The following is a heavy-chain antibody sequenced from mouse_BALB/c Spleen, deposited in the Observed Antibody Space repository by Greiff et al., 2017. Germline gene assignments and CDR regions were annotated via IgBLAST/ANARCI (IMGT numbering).Heavy chain of an antibody. D-gene: IGHD2-1*01. J-gene: IGHJ3*01. Sequence: VHVKQSGPELVKPGASVKMSCKASGYTFTSYVMHWVKQKPGQGLEWIGYINPYNDGTKYNEKFKGKATLTSDKSSSTAYMELSSLTSEDSAVYYCARGLYGNYGAYWGQGTLVTVSA. CDR3: ARGLYGNYGAY. CDR1: GYTFTSYV. V-gene: IGHV1-14*01. CDR2: INPYNDGT.